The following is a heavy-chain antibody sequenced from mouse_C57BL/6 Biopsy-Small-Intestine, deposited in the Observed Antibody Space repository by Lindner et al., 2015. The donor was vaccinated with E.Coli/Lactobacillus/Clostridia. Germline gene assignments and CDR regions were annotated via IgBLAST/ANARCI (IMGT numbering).Heavy chain of an antibody. J-gene: IGHJ3*01. CDR2: IFPGDGNT. Sequence: VQLQESGAELVKPGASVKISCKASGYAFSNYWMNWVKQRPGKGLEWIGQIFPGDGNTNYNGKFKGKATLTADKSSSTAYIQLSSLTSEDSAVYFCARWGRTGTSFAYWGQGTLVTVSA. D-gene: IGHD4-1*01. CDR3: ARWGRTGTSFAY. CDR1: GYAFSNYW. V-gene: IGHV1-80*01.